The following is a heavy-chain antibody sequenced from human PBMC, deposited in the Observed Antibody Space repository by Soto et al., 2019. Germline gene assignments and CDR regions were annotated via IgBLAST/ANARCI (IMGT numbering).Heavy chain of an antibody. CDR3: ARGDILAGYFYYGLDV. Sequence: QVQLVQSGAEVKKPGSSVKVSCKASGGTFSSYTVTWVRQAPGQGLEWMGRSIPMLGIAKYAQKFQGRVTITXXTXTDXAYRELSSLGSEDTAVYYCARGDILAGYFYYGLDVWGQGTTVTVSS. CDR1: GGTFSSYT. D-gene: IGHD3-9*01. CDR2: SIPMLGIA. V-gene: IGHV1-69*02. J-gene: IGHJ6*02.